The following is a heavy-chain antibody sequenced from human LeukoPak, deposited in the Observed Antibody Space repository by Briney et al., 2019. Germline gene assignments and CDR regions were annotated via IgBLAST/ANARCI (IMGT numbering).Heavy chain of an antibody. D-gene: IGHD1-26*01. CDR3: ARKREGPTTGIDS. V-gene: IGHV4-39*07. Sequence: SETPSLTCTVSGGSISSSNSYWGWIRQSPGTGLEWIGNIYSSGSTYYNPSLKSRVTISIDTSENQFSLKLSSVTAADTAVYYCARKREGPTTGIDSWGQGTLVTVSS. CDR1: GGSISSSNSY. CDR2: IYSSGST. J-gene: IGHJ4*02.